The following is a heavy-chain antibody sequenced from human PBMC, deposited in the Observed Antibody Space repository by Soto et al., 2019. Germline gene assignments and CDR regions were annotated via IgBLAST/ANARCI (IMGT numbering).Heavy chain of an antibody. CDR3: ARADYDFWSGPKTWSFFCYY. D-gene: IGHD3-3*01. CDR2: IYSGGST. V-gene: IGHV3-66*01. CDR1: GFTVSSNY. Sequence: GGSLRLSCASSGFTVSSNYMSWVRQAPGKGLEWVSVIYSGGSTYYADSVKGRFTISRDNSKNTLYLQMNSLRAEDTAVYYCARADYDFWSGPKTWSFFCYYRGQRTLVTVSS. J-gene: IGHJ4*03.